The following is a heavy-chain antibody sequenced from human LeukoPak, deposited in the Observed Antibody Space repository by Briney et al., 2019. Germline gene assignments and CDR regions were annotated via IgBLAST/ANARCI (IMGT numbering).Heavy chain of an antibody. D-gene: IGHD7-27*01. CDR2: LSYSGTN. J-gene: IGHJ5*02. Sequence: AETLSLTCTVSGASVSSSSYYCGWLRQPPGKGLEWIVILSYSGTNYNNPSLKCRVSISIQTSKNQFSLTPTSLTTPDMAMFYCARLGTLRSWGKGTLGTVSS. CDR3: ARLGTLRS. CDR1: GASVSSSSYY. V-gene: IGHV4-39*01.